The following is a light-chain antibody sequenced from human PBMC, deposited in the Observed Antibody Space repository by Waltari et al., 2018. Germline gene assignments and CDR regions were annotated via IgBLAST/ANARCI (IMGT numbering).Light chain of an antibody. CDR3: KDYISYPLT. Sequence: DIQMTQSPSTLSASVADRVTITCRSSQSISSWLAWYQQKPGQATKLLIYKASSLESGVPARVSGTESGTEFTLTSSSLQPDDFATYYCKDYISYPLTFGGGTKVEIK. CDR2: KAS. CDR1: QSISSW. V-gene: IGKV1-5*03. J-gene: IGKJ4*01.